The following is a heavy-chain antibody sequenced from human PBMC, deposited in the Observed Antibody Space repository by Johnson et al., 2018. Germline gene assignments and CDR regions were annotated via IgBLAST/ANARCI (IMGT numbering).Heavy chain of an antibody. CDR3: TTDLAMIGGDI. V-gene: IGHV3-15*05. CDR1: GFTFSNAW. D-gene: IGHD3-22*01. CDR2: IKTKTDGGTT. J-gene: IGHJ3*02. Sequence: VQLLESGGGLVRPGGSLRVSCAASGFTFSNAWMSWVRQAPGKGLEWVGRIKTKTDGGTTDYAAAVKGRFTISRDDSKNTVYVQMNSLKTEDTAVYYCTTDLAMIGGDIWGQGTMVTVSS.